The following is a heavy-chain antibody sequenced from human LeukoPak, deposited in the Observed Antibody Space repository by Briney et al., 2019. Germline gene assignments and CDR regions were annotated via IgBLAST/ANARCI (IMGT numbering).Heavy chain of an antibody. CDR1: GDSISNYY. CDR3: ARYRSGASFDY. CDR2: IYYSGST. J-gene: IGHJ4*02. D-gene: IGHD1-26*01. V-gene: IGHV4-59*12. Sequence: PSETLSLTCTVSGDSISNYYWSWIRQPPGKGLEWIGYIYYSGSTYYNPSLKSRVTISIDTSKNQFSLKLSSVTAADTAVYFCARYRSGASFDYWGQGTLVTVSS.